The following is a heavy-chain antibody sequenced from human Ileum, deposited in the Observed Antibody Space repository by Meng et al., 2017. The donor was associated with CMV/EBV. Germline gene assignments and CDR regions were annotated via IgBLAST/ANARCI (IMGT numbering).Heavy chain of an antibody. V-gene: IGHV1-2*02. CDR2: INTHSGGT. J-gene: IGHJ4*02. CDR3: ARVEGMTATASD. D-gene: IGHD2-21*02. Sequence: CKASGYSFNVYYIHWVRQAPGQGLEWMGYINTHSGGTIYGQKFQGRVTMTRDTSISTAYTELSSLRSDDTAVYFCARVEGMTATASDWGQGTLVTVSS. CDR1: GYSFNVYY.